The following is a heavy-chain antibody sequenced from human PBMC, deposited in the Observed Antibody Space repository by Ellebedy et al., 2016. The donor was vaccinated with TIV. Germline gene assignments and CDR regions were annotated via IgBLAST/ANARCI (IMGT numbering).Heavy chain of an antibody. CDR2: ISSSSSTI. D-gene: IGHD3-3*01. CDR1: GFTFSSYS. Sequence: GESLKISCAASGFTFSSYSMNWVRQAPGKGLEWVSYISSSSSTIYYADSVKGRFTISRDNAKNSLYLQMNSLRDEDTAVYYCARDKYDFWSGYYTDNWFDPWGQGTLVTVSS. J-gene: IGHJ5*02. CDR3: ARDKYDFWSGYYTDNWFDP. V-gene: IGHV3-48*02.